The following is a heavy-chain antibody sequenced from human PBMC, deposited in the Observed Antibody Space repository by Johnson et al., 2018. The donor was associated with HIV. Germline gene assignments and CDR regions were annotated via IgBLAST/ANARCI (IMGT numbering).Heavy chain of an antibody. CDR2: ISGSGGST. CDR3: AKGSRANSYGFDAFDI. D-gene: IGHD5-18*01. Sequence: VQLVESGGDLVQPGGSLRLSCAASGLAFSSFAMSWVRQAPGRGLEWVSAISGSGGSTYYADSVKGRFTISRDNSMDTLYLQMNNLRAEDTAVYYCAKGSRANSYGFDAFDIWGQGTRVTVSA. CDR1: GLAFSSFA. J-gene: IGHJ3*02. V-gene: IGHV3-23*04.